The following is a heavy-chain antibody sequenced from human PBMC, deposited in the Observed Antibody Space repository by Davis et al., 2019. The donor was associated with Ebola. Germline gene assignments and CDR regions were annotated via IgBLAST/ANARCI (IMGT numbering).Heavy chain of an antibody. CDR1: GFTFSSYS. CDR2: ISSDSRSR. Sequence: PGGSLRLSCAASGFTFSSYSMNWARQAPGGRLEWVSYISSDSRSRYYADSVGGRFTISRDNAKNSLFLQMNSLRAEDTAVYYCAGGLHRYYYYGLDVWGQGTTVTVSS. CDR3: AGGLHRYYYYGLDV. V-gene: IGHV3-48*01. D-gene: IGHD2-21*01. J-gene: IGHJ6*02.